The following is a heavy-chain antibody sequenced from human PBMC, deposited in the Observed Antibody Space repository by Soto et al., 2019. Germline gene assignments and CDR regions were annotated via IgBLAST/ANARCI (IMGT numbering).Heavy chain of an antibody. CDR2: IYYSGTT. D-gene: IGHD2-21*01. V-gene: IGHV4-59*01. Sequence: QPAGTAQEWIGNIYYSGTTTYSPSLKSRVTISVDTSENLFSLRLTSVTAADTAVYYCARDLCCGECCDYRRYVMDFWNQGSSVIGSS. CDR3: ARDLCCGECCDYRRYVMDF. J-gene: IGHJ6*02.